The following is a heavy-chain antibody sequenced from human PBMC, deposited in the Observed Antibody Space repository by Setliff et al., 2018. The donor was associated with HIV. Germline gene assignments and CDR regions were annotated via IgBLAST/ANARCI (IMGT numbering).Heavy chain of an antibody. V-gene: IGHV1-24*01. CDR2: FDPEDGET. J-gene: IGHJ3*02. CDR3: ATRSYYYDTSGFSSRGAFDI. CDR1: GYTLTELS. Sequence: ASVKVSCKASGYTLTELSRHWVRQAPGKGLEWMGCFDPEDGETMHVEKFQGRVTMSEDTSTDTAYMELSSLTSEDTAVYYCATRSYYYDTSGFSSRGAFDIWGQGTMVTVSS. D-gene: IGHD3-22*01.